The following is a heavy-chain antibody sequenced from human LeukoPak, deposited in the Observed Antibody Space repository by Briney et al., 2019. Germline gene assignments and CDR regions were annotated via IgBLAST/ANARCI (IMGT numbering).Heavy chain of an antibody. J-gene: IGHJ5*02. V-gene: IGHV3-66*01. CDR2: LYSSGRT. CDR3: AREKYDYDSSGPENWFDP. CDR1: RLTVSTNF. Sequence: PGGSLRLSCAASRLTVSTNFMSWVRQAPGKGLEWVSVLYSSGRTEYADSVKGRFTISRDNSKNTLYLQMNSLRVEDTAVYYCAREKYDYDSSGPENWFDPWGQGTLVTVSS. D-gene: IGHD3-22*01.